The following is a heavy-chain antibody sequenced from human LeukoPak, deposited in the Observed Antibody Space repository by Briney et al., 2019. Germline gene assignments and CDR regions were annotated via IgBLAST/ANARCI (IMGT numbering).Heavy chain of an antibody. CDR1: GFTFSSYT. J-gene: IGHJ6*02. D-gene: IGHD5-18*01. V-gene: IGHV3-21*01. CDR3: ARDLLDTTMGDAYYYYGMDV. Sequence: TGGSLRLSCAASGFTFSSYTMNWVRQAPGKGLEWVSSISISSGYIAYADSLKGRFTVSRDNAKNSLFLQMSGPRAEDTAVYYCARDLLDTTMGDAYYYYGMDVWGQGTTVTVSS. CDR2: ISISSGYI.